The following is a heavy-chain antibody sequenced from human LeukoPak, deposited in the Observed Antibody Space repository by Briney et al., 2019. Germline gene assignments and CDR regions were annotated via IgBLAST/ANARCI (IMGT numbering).Heavy chain of an antibody. Sequence: GESLKISCKGSGGTFSSYAISWVRQAPGQGLEWMGWINPNSGGTNYAQKFQGRVTMTRDTSISTAYMELSRLRSDDTAVYYCADLYGDYDSFDIWGQGTMVTVSS. CDR2: INPNSGGT. CDR1: GGTFSSYA. J-gene: IGHJ3*02. CDR3: ADLYGDYDSFDI. D-gene: IGHD4-17*01. V-gene: IGHV1-2*02.